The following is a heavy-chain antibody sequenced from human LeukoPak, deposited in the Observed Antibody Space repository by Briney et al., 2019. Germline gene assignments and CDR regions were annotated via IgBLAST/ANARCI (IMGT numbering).Heavy chain of an antibody. D-gene: IGHD3-3*01. CDR2: IYYSGST. J-gene: IGHJ6*02. Sequence: SETLSLTCTVSGGSISSGGYYWSWIRQHPGKGLEWIGYIYYSGSTYYNPSLKSRVTISVDTSKNQFSLKLSSVTAADTAVYYCARANPRITIFGVVTSDMDVWGQGTTVTVSS. CDR3: ARANPRITIFGVVTSDMDV. V-gene: IGHV4-31*03. CDR1: GGSISSGGYY.